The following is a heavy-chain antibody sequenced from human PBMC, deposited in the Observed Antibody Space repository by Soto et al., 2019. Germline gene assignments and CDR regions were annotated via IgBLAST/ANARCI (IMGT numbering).Heavy chain of an antibody. D-gene: IGHD5-12*01. Sequence: SETLSLTCTVSGGSISSYYWSWIRQPAGKGLEWIGRIYTSGSTNYNPSLKSRVTMSVDTSKNQFSLKLSSVTAADTAVYYRARGSDGYNYYYYGMDVWGQGTTVTVSS. V-gene: IGHV4-4*07. J-gene: IGHJ6*02. CDR1: GGSISSYY. CDR3: ARGSDGYNYYYYGMDV. CDR2: IYTSGST.